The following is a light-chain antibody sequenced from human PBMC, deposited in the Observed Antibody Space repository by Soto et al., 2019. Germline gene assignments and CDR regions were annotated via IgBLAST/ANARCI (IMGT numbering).Light chain of an antibody. CDR1: QSVSSI. CDR3: QQYNNWPPLT. V-gene: IGKV3-15*01. J-gene: IGKJ4*01. Sequence: EIVMTQSPATLSVSPGERATLSCRASQSVSSILAWYQQKPGQAPRLLIYGASTRATGIPARFSGSGSGTEFTLTIGSLQSEDFAVYYCQQYNNWPPLTFGGGTKVEIK. CDR2: GAS.